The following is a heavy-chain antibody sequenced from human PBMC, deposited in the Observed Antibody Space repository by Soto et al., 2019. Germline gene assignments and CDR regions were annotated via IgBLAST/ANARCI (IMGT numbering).Heavy chain of an antibody. V-gene: IGHV4-30-4*01. CDR1: GGSISSGDYY. CDR2: IYYSGST. CDR3: ATQHDDYGDSEYYYGMDV. D-gene: IGHD4-17*01. J-gene: IGHJ6*02. Sequence: QVQLQESGPGLVKPSQTLSLTCTVSGGSISSGDYYWSWIRQPPGKGLEWIGYIYYSGSTYYNPSLKSRVTISVDTSKNQFSLKLSSVTAADTAVYYCATQHDDYGDSEYYYGMDVWGQGTTVTVSS.